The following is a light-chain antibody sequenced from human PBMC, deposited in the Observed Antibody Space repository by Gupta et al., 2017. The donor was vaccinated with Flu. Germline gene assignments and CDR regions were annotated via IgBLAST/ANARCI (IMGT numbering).Light chain of an antibody. CDR1: KLEEKN. CDR2: QDD. Sequence: SEHKLEEKNVSWYQKKSGQSPILVVDQDDRRPSGVPERFSGSNSGDTATLTISGTQETDEADYYCQAWDSNVVVVFGGGTRLTVL. V-gene: IGLV3-1*01. CDR3: QAWDSNVVVV. J-gene: IGLJ2*01.